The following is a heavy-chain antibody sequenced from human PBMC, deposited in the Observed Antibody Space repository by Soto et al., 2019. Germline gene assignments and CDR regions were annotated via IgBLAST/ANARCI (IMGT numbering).Heavy chain of an antibody. CDR2: ISGSGGST. CDR1: GFTFSSYA. V-gene: IGHV3-23*01. J-gene: IGHJ4*02. D-gene: IGHD2-15*01. CDR3: ARAPGYCSGATCYLYFDD. Sequence: GGSLRLSCAASGFTFSSYAMSWVRQAPGKGLEWVSAISGSGGSTFYADSVEGRFSISRDNSKNTLFLQVSSLSADDTAVYFCARAPGYCSGATCYLYFDDWGQGTLVTVSS.